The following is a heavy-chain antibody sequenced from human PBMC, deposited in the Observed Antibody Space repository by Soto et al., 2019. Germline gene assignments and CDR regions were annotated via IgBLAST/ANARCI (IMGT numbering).Heavy chain of an antibody. V-gene: IGHV1-3*01. CDR1: GYTFTSYA. Sequence: QVQLVQSGAEVKKPGASVKVSCKASGYTFTSYAMHWVRQAPGQRLEWMGWINAGNGNTKYSQKFQGRVTITRDTSARTAYMELSSLRSEDTAVYYCARVGYSRGWYNPYYGMDVWGQGTTVTVSS. J-gene: IGHJ6*02. CDR2: INAGNGNT. D-gene: IGHD6-19*01. CDR3: ARVGYSRGWYNPYYGMDV.